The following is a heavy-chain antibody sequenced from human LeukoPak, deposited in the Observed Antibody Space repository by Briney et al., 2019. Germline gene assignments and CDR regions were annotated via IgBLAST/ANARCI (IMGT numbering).Heavy chain of an antibody. CDR3: ARDQAPRMITFGGPRRWFDP. Sequence: SETLSLTCTVSGGSISSYYWSWIRQPAGKGLEWIGRIYTSGSTTYNPSLKSRVTMSVDTSKNQFSLKLSSVTAADTAVYYCARDQAPRMITFGGPRRWFDPWGQGTLVTVSS. J-gene: IGHJ5*02. V-gene: IGHV4-4*07. CDR1: GGSISSYY. D-gene: IGHD3-16*01. CDR2: IYTSGST.